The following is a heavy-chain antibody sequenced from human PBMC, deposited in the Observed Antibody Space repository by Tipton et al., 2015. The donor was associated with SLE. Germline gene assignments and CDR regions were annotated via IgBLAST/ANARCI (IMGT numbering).Heavy chain of an antibody. CDR3: AREDPYAFDI. J-gene: IGHJ3*02. CDR2: IYYSGNT. Sequence: TLSLTCTVSGGSISSSNYYWGWIRQPPGKGLEWIGSIYYSGNTYYNPSLKSRVTISVDTSKNQFSLKLSSVTAADTAVYYCAREDPYAFDIWGQGTMVTVSS. CDR1: GGSISSSNYY. V-gene: IGHV4-39*01.